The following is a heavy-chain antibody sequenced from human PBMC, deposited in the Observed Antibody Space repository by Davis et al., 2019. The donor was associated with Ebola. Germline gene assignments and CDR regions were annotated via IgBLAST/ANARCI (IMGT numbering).Heavy chain of an antibody. CDR1: GGAISSYY. Sequence: SETLSLTCTVPGGAISSYYWSWIRQPLGKGLEWIGYIYYSGSTNYNPSLKSRVTISVDRSKNQFSLKLSSVTAADTAVYYCARLNTMLVVGGGLDYWGQGTLVTVSS. J-gene: IGHJ4*02. CDR3: ARLNTMLVVGGGLDY. CDR2: IYYSGST. V-gene: IGHV4-59*08. D-gene: IGHD3-22*01.